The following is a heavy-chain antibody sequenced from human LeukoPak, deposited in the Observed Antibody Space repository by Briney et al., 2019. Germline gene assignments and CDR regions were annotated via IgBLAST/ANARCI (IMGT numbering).Heavy chain of an antibody. Sequence: GGSLRLSCVVSAFTKAWMNWVRQAPGKGLEWVGRVKNRGDGRTTDYAAPVKGRFIISRDDSKKTVYLQMDSLKTEDTAVYFCTTEYFGGFEYWGQGTLVTVSS. V-gene: IGHV3-15*07. CDR3: TTEYFGGFEY. CDR1: AFTKAW. CDR2: VKNRGDGRTT. J-gene: IGHJ4*02. D-gene: IGHD3-16*01.